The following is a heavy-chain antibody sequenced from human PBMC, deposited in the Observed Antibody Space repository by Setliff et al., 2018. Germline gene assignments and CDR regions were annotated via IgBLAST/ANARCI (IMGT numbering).Heavy chain of an antibody. CDR1: GYTFSAYG. CDR3: ATDVNQWDPTYMDV. J-gene: IGHJ6*03. Sequence: GASVKVSCKSFGYTFSAYGVSWVRQAPGQGLEWMGWVNPDNGDTKNAQKFQGRVALTTDTSTATVFMELRSLTSDDTAVYYCATDVNQWDPTYMDVWGEGTTVTVSS. V-gene: IGHV1-18*01. CDR2: VNPDNGDT. D-gene: IGHD1-26*01.